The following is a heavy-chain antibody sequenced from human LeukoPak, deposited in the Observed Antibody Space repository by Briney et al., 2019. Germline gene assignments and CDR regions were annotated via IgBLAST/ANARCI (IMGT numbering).Heavy chain of an antibody. V-gene: IGHV3-9*01. CDR3: TKDRLFLHDALDI. D-gene: IGHD2-21*01. CDR1: GFTFDDHA. CDR2: ISWNSGII. J-gene: IGHJ3*02. Sequence: GGSLTLSCAASGFTFDDHAMHWVRQAPGKGLEWVAGISWNSGIIDYADSVKGRFTISRDNAKSSLYLQMNSLRPEDTAFYYCTKDRLFLHDALDIWGQGTMVTVSS.